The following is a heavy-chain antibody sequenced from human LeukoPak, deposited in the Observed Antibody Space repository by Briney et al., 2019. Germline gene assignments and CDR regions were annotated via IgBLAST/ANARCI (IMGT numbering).Heavy chain of an antibody. CDR1: GFTFSSYW. CDR2: IDSDGSSI. CDR3: ARDRDCSGGSCYSGLPHPVENWFDS. D-gene: IGHD2-15*01. J-gene: IGHJ5*01. Sequence: GGSLRLSCAASGFTFSSYWMHWVRQAPAKGLVWVSHIDSDGSSISYPDSVKGRFTISRDNAKNTLYLQMNSLRGEDTAVYYCARDRDCSGGSCYSGLPHPVENWFDSWGQGTLVTVSS. V-gene: IGHV3-74*01.